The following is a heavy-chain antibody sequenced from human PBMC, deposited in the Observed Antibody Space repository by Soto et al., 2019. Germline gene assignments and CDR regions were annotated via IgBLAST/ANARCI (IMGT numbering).Heavy chain of an antibody. D-gene: IGHD6-13*01. CDR2: INPNSGGT. V-gene: IGHV1-2*04. J-gene: IGHJ4*02. Sequence: GASVKVSCKASGYTFTGYYMHWVRQAPGQGLEWMGWINPNSGGTNYAQKFQGWVTMTRDTSISTAYMELSRLRSDDTAGYYCARDEAHSNQFDYWGQGTLVTVSS. CDR3: ARDEAHSNQFDY. CDR1: GYTFTGYY.